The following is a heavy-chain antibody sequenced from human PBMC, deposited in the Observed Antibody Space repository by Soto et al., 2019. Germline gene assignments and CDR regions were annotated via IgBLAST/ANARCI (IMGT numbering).Heavy chain of an antibody. V-gene: IGHV4-59*01. CDR2: IYYSGST. CDR1: GGSISSYY. D-gene: IGHD3-3*01. J-gene: IGHJ6*02. Sequence: SETLSLTCTVSGGSISSYYWSWIRQPPGKGLEWIGYIYYSGSTNYNPSLKSRVTISVDTSKNQFSLKLSSVTAADTAVYYCARTKITIFGVCYYYYGMDVWGQGTTVTVSS. CDR3: ARTKITIFGVCYYYYGMDV.